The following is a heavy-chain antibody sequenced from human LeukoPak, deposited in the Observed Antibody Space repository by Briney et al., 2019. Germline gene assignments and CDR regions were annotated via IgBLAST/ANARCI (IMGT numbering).Heavy chain of an antibody. CDR3: ARSSGHNWFDP. Sequence: ASVTVSFKSSGGTFSSYAISWVRQAPGQGLEWMGRITPILGIANYAQKFQGRVTVTADKSTSTAYMELSSLRSEDTAVYYCARSSGHNWFDPWGQGTLVTVSS. CDR2: ITPILGIA. V-gene: IGHV1-69*04. J-gene: IGHJ5*02. CDR1: GGTFSSYA. D-gene: IGHD6-19*01.